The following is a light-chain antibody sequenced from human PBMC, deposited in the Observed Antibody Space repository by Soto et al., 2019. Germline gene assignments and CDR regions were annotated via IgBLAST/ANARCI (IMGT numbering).Light chain of an antibody. Sequence: QSVLTQPASVSGSPGQSITISCTGTSSDVGGYNYVSWYQQHPGKAPKLMIYDVSNRPSGVSNRFSGSKSGNTASLTISGLQAEHEADYYCSSYTSSSTGVFGTSTKVTVL. J-gene: IGLJ1*01. V-gene: IGLV2-14*01. CDR2: DVS. CDR3: SSYTSSSTGV. CDR1: SSDVGGYNY.